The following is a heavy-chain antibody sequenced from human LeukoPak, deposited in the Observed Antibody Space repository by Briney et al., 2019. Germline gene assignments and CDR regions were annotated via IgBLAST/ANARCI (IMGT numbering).Heavy chain of an antibody. CDR2: INPNSGGT. D-gene: IGHD3-10*01. J-gene: IGHJ6*03. CDR3: ARVGSRWFGESSYYYYYMDV. Sequence: ASVKVSCKASGYTFTGYYMHWVRQAPGQGLEWMGWINPNSGGTNYAQKFQGRVTMTRDTSISTAYMELSRLRSDDTAVYYCARVGSRWFGESSYYYYYMDVWGKGTTVTISS. CDR1: GYTFTGYY. V-gene: IGHV1-2*02.